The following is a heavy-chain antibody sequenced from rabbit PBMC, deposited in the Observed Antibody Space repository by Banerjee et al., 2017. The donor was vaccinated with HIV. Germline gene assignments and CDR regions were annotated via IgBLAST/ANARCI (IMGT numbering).Heavy chain of an antibody. Sequence: QEQLEESGGDLVKPGASLTLTCTASGFSFSSSQWICWVREAPGKGLEWIACIDAGSSDSTYYASWAKGRLTISKTSSTTVTRQMNSLTAADTATYFWARDLTGVIGWNFNLGGQGTLVTVS. D-gene: IGHD1-1*01. V-gene: IGHV1S45*01. J-gene: IGHJ4*01. CDR2: IDAGSSDST. CDR1: GFSFSSSQW. CDR3: ARDLTGVIGWNFNL.